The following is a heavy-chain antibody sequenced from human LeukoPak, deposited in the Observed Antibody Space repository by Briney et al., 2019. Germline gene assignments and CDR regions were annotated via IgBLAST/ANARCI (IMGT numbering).Heavy chain of an antibody. J-gene: IGHJ4*02. V-gene: IGHV5-10-1*01. CDR3: ATGASKVTTDFANY. D-gene: IGHD4-17*01. CDR2: IDPSDSYT. Sequence: GESLKISCKGSGYSFSNYWISWVRQMPGKGLEWMGRIDPSDSYTKYSPSFEGHVTISVDKSISTAFLQWNSLRASDSAMYYCATGASKVTTDFANYWGQGTQVAVSS. CDR1: GYSFSNYW.